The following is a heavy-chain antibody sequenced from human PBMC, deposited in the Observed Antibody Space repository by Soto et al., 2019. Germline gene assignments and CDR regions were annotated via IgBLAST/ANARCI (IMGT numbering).Heavy chain of an antibody. CDR1: GYTFTGCY. CDR3: AREALVVIPARYGMHL. D-gene: IGHD3-22*01. J-gene: IGHJ6*02. V-gene: IGHV1-2*04. Sequence: ASVKVSCKASGYTFTGCYMHWVRQAPGQGLEWMGWINPNSGVTNYAQKFQGWVTMTRDTSISTAYMELSRLRSDDTAVYYCAREALVVIPARYGMHLWGQGTTVTVSS. CDR2: INPNSGVT.